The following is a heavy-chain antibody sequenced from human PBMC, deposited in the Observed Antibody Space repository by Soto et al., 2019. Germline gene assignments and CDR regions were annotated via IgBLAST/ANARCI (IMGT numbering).Heavy chain of an antibody. J-gene: IGHJ6*02. Sequence: GGSLRISCAASGFTFSSYAMHWVRQAPGKGLECVAVISYDGSNKYYADSVKGRFTISRDNSKNTLYLQMNSLRAEDTAVYYCARDRRCSSTNCYDTDYFYYGMDVWGQGTTVPVSS. CDR1: GFTFSSYA. CDR2: ISYDGSNK. V-gene: IGHV3-30-3*01. D-gene: IGHD2-2*01. CDR3: ARDRRCSSTNCYDTDYFYYGMDV.